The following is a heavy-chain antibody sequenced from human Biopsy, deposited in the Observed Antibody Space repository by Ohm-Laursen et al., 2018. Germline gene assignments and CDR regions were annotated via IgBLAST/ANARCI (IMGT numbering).Heavy chain of an antibody. D-gene: IGHD5-12*01. CDR2: IFYSANT. J-gene: IGHJ2*01. CDR1: GVSINGGRYY. V-gene: IGHV4-31*03. CDR3: SRGGHSGYEFWYFDL. Sequence: TLSLTCPVSGVSINGGRYYWNWIRHHPGKGLEWIGNIFYSANTYYNPSLKSRVTISVDTSKNQFSLKMTSVTAADTAVYFCSRGGHSGYEFWYFDLWGRGTLVTVSS.